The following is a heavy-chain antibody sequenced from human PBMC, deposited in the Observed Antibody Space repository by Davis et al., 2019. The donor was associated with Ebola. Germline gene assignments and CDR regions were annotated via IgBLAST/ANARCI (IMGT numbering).Heavy chain of an antibody. Sequence: GESLKISCAASGFTFSNAWMSWVRQAPGKGLEWVGRIKSKTDGGTTDYAAPVKGRFTISRDDSKNTLYLQMNSLKTEDTAVYYCTTGYDFWSGYFDYWGQGTLVTVSS. D-gene: IGHD3-3*01. CDR1: GFTFSNAW. J-gene: IGHJ4*02. CDR2: IKSKTDGGTT. V-gene: IGHV3-15*01. CDR3: TTGYDFWSGYFDY.